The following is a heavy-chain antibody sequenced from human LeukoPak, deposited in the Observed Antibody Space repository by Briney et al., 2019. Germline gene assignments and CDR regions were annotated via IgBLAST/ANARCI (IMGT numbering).Heavy chain of an antibody. CDR1: GFAFSSYA. V-gene: IGHV3-23*01. Sequence: PGGSLRLSCAASGFAFSSYAMSWVRQAPGKGLEWVSAISGSGGSTYYADSVKGRFTISRDNSKNTLYLQMNSLRAEDTAVYYCAKDRAYYYGSGSYSLSDYWGQGTLVTVSS. CDR3: AKDRAYYYGSGSYSLSDY. J-gene: IGHJ4*02. CDR2: ISGSGGST. D-gene: IGHD3-10*01.